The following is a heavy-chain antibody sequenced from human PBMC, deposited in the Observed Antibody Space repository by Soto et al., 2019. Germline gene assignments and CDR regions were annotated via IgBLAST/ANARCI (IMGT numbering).Heavy chain of an antibody. CDR1: VFTSSG. D-gene: IGHD3-3*01. V-gene: IGHV1-18*04. Sequence: QDQLVQSGAEVKKPGASVKVSCKASVFTSSGISWVRQAPGQRLGWMGCISTHNGNTIYAQKCQGRVIMTMDTATTPVYMELRSLSPDDTAVYLCAREGILGLFDAYDLWGQGTMVTVSS. CDR3: AREGILGLFDAYDL. J-gene: IGHJ3*01. CDR2: ISTHNGNT.